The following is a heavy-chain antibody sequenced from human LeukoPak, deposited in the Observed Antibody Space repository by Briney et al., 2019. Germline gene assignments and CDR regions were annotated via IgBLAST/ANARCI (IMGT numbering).Heavy chain of an antibody. CDR3: ARRWPYGEIGY. CDR1: GGSISTYY. D-gene: IGHD3-10*01. CDR2: INHSGST. V-gene: IGHV4-34*01. J-gene: IGHJ4*02. Sequence: PSETLSLTCTVSGGSISTYYWSWIRQPPGKGLEWIGEINHSGSTNYNPSLKSRVTISVDTSKNQFSLKLSSVTAADTAVYYCARRWPYGEIGYWGQGTLVTVSS.